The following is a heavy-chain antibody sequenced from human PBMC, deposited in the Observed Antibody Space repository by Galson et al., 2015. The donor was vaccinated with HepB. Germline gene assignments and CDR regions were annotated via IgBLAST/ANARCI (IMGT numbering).Heavy chain of an antibody. CDR2: ISGSGGST. CDR3: AKPRIAAAGKGWYFDY. J-gene: IGHJ4*02. V-gene: IGHV3-23*01. Sequence: SLRLSCAASGFTFSSYAMSWVRQAPGKGLEWVSAISGSGGSTYYADSVKGRFTISRDNSKNTLYLQMNSLRAEDTAVYYCAKPRIAAAGKGWYFDYWGQGTLVTVSS. D-gene: IGHD6-13*01. CDR1: GFTFSSYA.